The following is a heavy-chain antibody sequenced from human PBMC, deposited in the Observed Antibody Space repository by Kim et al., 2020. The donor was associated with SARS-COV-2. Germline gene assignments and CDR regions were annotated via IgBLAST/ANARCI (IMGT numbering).Heavy chain of an antibody. V-gene: IGHV1-69*13. CDR1: GGSFHYL. D-gene: IGHD3-3*01. Sequence: SVKVSCKASGGSFHYLIVWLRQVPGQGLECMGGIIPILGSSDYVEKFQDRVTITADESTNTAYMELRSLRSEDTAMYYCARGNLEGSRISSMDVWGQGTKVPVS. CDR3: ARGNLEGSRISSMDV. J-gene: IGHJ6*02. CDR2: IIPILGSS.